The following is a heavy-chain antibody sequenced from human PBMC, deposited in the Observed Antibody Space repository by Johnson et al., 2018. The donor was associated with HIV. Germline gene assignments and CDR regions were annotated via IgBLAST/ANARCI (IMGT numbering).Heavy chain of an antibody. V-gene: IGHV3-30*02. CDR2: IRFDGSNK. Sequence: QVLLVESGGGVVQPGRSLRLSCAASGFTFSNYGMHWVRQAPGKGLEWVAFIRFDGSNKYYADSVKGRFTISRDNSKNTLYLQMNSLRAEDTAVYYCAKGSRFTIFGVVPYTFDIWGQGTMVTVSS. CDR3: AKGSRFTIFGVVPYTFDI. J-gene: IGHJ3*02. D-gene: IGHD3-3*01. CDR1: GFTFSNYG.